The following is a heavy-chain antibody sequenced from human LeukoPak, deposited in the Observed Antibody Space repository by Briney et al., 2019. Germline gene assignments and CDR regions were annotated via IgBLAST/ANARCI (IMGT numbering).Heavy chain of an antibody. Sequence: SGGSLRLSCVASGFSLSRYWMSWVRQAPGKGLEWVANMKQDGSEKKYVDSVKGRFTISRDNTKNSLYLQMNSLRVEDTAVYYCARDQEGPQGGANSFAYWGQGTLVTVSS. D-gene: IGHD2-15*01. J-gene: IGHJ4*02. CDR1: GFSLSRYW. CDR3: ARDQEGPQGGANSFAY. CDR2: MKQDGSEK. V-gene: IGHV3-7*01.